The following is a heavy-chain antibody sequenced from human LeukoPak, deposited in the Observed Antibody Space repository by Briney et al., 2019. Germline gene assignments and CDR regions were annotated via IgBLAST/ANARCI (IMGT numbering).Heavy chain of an antibody. CDR1: GYTFSDYH. CDR3: ARNPYDDYLPDY. V-gene: IGHV1-2*06. J-gene: IGHJ4*02. D-gene: IGHD4-17*01. CDR2: ISPNRGVT. Sequence: GASVKVSCKASGYTFSDYHMHWVRQAPGQGLEWMGRISPNRGVTNYAQKFQDRVTMTRDTSISTAYMELSGLRSDDTAVYYCARNPYDDYLPDYWGQGTLVTVSS.